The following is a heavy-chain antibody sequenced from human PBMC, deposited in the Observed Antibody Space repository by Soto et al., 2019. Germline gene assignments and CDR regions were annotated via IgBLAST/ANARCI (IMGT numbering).Heavy chain of an antibody. CDR1: GFTFTSSA. CDR2: IVVGSGNT. CDR3: AADLKLGIGALFDF. D-gene: IGHD1-26*01. V-gene: IGHV1-58*01. J-gene: IGHJ4*02. Sequence: VKVSCKASGFTFTSSAVQWVRQARGQRLEWIGWIVVGSGNTNYAQKFQERVTITRDMSTSTAYMELSSLRSEDTAVYYCAADLKLGIGALFDFWGQRSLDPVSS.